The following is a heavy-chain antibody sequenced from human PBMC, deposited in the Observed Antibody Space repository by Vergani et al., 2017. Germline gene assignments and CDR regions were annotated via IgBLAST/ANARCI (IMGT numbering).Heavy chain of an antibody. D-gene: IGHD2-15*01. CDR1: GFIFKNNT. J-gene: IGHJ5*02. V-gene: IGHV3-21*02. Sequence: VQLVESGGGLVKPGGSLRLSCEGSGFIFKNNTMTWVRQAPGKGLEWVSSISSSSAYLHYADSVKGRFTISRDNAKKSLFLQMNNLRADDTAVYYCASRVSANGGLDTWGQGTLVTVSS. CDR3: ASRVSANGGLDT. CDR2: ISSSSAYL.